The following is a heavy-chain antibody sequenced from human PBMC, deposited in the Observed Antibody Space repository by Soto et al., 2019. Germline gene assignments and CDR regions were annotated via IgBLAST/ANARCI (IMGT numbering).Heavy chain of an antibody. Sequence: ASVKVSCKASGGTFSSYAISWVRQAPGQGLEWMGWISAYNGNTNYAQKLQGRVTMTTDTSTSTAYMELRSLRSDDTAVYYCASTTYYYDSSGPLFSWGQGTLVTVSS. CDR2: ISAYNGNT. CDR1: GGTFSSYA. V-gene: IGHV1-18*01. J-gene: IGHJ4*02. D-gene: IGHD3-22*01. CDR3: ASTTYYYDSSGPLFS.